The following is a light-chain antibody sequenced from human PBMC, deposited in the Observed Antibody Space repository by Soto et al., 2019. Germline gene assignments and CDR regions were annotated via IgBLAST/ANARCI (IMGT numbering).Light chain of an antibody. V-gene: IGKV1-33*01. CDR3: QQYDNLPPFT. CDR2: GAS. Sequence: DIQMTQSPSSLSASVGARVSITCQASQDIRTSLSWFQQKPGRAPKLLIYGASYLETGVPSRFRGSGSGTDFSFTISSLQPEDIATYYCQQYDNLPPFTFGPGTKVDSK. J-gene: IGKJ3*01. CDR1: QDIRTS.